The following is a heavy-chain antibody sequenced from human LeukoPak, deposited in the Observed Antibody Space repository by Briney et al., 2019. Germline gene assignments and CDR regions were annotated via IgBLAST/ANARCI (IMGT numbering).Heavy chain of an antibody. J-gene: IGHJ4*02. CDR1: GYTFTSYW. CDR3: ARRTSGSCDY. D-gene: IGHD1-26*01. CDR2: IYPGDSYT. V-gene: IGHV5-51*01. Sequence: GESLKISCEGSGYTFTSYWIGWVRQMPGKGLEWVGIIYPGDSYTRYSPSFQGQVTISADKSISTAYLQWSSLKASDTAMYYCARRTSGSCDYWGQGTLVTVSS.